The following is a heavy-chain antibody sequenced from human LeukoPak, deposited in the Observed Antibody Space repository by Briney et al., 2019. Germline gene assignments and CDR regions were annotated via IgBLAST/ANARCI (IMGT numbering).Heavy chain of an antibody. CDR3: AKDRNAYGSGTLDY. Sequence: GGSLRLSCAASGFTFSSYGMHWVRQAPGKGLEWVAVISYDGSNKYYADSVKGRFTISRDNSKNTLYLQMNSLRAEDTAVYYCAKDRNAYGSGTLDYWGQGTLVTVSS. V-gene: IGHV3-30*18. CDR1: GFTFSSYG. CDR2: ISYDGSNK. D-gene: IGHD3-10*01. J-gene: IGHJ4*02.